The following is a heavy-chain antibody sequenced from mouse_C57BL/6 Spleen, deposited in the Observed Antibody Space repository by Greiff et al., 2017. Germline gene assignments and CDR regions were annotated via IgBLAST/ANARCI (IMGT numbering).Heavy chain of an antibody. V-gene: IGHV1-82*01. CDR3: AKNWDWYFDV. D-gene: IGHD4-1*01. Sequence: QVQLQQSGPELVKPGASVKISCKASGYAFSSSWMNWVKQRPGKGLEWIGRIYPGDGDPNYNGKFKGKATLTADKSSSTAYMQLSSLTSEDSAVYFCAKNWDWYFDVGGTGTTVTVAS. CDR2: IYPGDGDP. CDR1: GYAFSSSW. J-gene: IGHJ1*03.